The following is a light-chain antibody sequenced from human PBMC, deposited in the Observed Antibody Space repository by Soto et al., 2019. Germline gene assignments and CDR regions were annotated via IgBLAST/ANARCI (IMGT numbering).Light chain of an antibody. J-gene: IGKJ3*01. Sequence: AIRMTQSPSSLSASTGDRVTITCRASQGISSYLAWYQQKPGKAPKLLIYAASTLQSGVPSRFSGSGSGTDFTLTISCLGSEDFATYYCQQYYSYPFTFGPGTKVDIK. CDR1: QGISSY. CDR3: QQYYSYPFT. CDR2: AAS. V-gene: IGKV1-8*01.